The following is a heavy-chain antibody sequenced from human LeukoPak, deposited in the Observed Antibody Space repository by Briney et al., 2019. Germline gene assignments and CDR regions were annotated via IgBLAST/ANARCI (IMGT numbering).Heavy chain of an antibody. CDR2: IRQDESKR. J-gene: IGHJ4*02. CDR3: ARDLVVATGPDY. D-gene: IGHD5-12*01. Sequence: PGGSLRLSCEGSGFSFSSYWMTWVRQLPGKGPEWVANIRQDESKRYFADSVKGRFTISRDNAKNTLYLQMNSLRAEDTAVYYCARDLVVATGPDYWGQGTLVTVSS. CDR1: GFSFSSYW. V-gene: IGHV3-7*01.